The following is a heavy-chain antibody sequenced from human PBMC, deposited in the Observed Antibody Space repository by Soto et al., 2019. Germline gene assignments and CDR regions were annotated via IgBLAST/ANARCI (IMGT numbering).Heavy chain of an antibody. CDR1: GGSISSYY. D-gene: IGHD4-17*01. Sequence: SETLSLTCTVSGGSISSYYWSWIRQPPGKGLEWIGYIYYSGSTNYNPSLKSRVTISVDTSKNQFSLKLSSVTAADTAVYYCARVEAYGQGWFDPWGQGTLVTVSS. J-gene: IGHJ5*02. CDR3: ARVEAYGQGWFDP. CDR2: IYYSGST. V-gene: IGHV4-59*01.